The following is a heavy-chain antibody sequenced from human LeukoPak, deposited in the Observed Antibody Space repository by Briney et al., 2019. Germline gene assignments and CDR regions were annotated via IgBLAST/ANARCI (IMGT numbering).Heavy chain of an antibody. CDR1: GFSFSGYW. J-gene: IGHJ4*02. CDR3: ARDRVVAGAPAHYPYFDY. D-gene: IGHD2-15*01. CDR2: IKRDGSGI. V-gene: IGHV3-7*01. Sequence: PGGSLRLSCAASGFSFSGYWMSWVRQAPGKGLEWVANIKRDGSGIYYVDSVKGRFTISRDNAKNSLYLQMDSLRVEDTGVYYCARDRVVAGAPAHYPYFDYWGQGTLVAVSS.